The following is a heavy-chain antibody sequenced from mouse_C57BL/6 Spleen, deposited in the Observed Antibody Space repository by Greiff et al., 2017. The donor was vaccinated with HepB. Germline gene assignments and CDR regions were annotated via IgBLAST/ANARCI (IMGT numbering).Heavy chain of an antibody. CDR3: TREGDWFAY. V-gene: IGHV5-9-1*02. CDR1: GFTFSSYA. Sequence: EVQGVESGEGLVKPGGSLKLSCAASGFTFSSYAMSWVRQTPEKRLEWVAYISSGGNYIYYADTVKGRFTISRDNARNTLYLQMSSLKSEDTAMYYCTREGDWFAYWGQGTLVTVSA. J-gene: IGHJ3*01. CDR2: ISSGGNYI.